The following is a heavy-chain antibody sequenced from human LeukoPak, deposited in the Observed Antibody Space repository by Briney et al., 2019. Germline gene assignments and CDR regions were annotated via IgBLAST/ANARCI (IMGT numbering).Heavy chain of an antibody. V-gene: IGHV4-34*01. CDR1: GGSFSGYY. CDR3: ARGSQLRYFDY. J-gene: IGHJ4*02. D-gene: IGHD5-24*01. Sequence: TSETLSLTCAVYGGSFSGYYWSWIRQPPGKGLEWIGEINHSGSTNYNPSLKSRVTISVETSKNQFSLKLSSVTAADTAVYYCARGSQLRYFDYWGRGTRVTVSS. CDR2: INHSGST.